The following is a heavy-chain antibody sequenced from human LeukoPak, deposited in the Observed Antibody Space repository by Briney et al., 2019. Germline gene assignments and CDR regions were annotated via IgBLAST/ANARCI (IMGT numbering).Heavy chain of an antibody. V-gene: IGHV3-20*01. CDR3: ARDLDSSGSDY. CDR1: GFTFSSYS. Sequence: GGSLRLSCAASGFTFSSYSMNWVRQAPGKGLEWVSGINWNGGSTGYADSVKGRFTISRDNAKNSLYLQMNSLRAEDTALYHCARDLDSSGSDYWGQGTLVTVSS. D-gene: IGHD3-22*01. J-gene: IGHJ4*02. CDR2: INWNGGST.